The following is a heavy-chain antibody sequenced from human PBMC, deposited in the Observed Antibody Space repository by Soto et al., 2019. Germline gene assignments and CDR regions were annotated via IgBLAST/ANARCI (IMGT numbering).Heavy chain of an antibody. CDR1: GYTFTGYY. V-gene: IGHV1-2*04. J-gene: IGHJ4*02. CDR3: AITWRAAAGTGYDY. D-gene: IGHD6-13*01. CDR2: INPNSGGT. Sequence: ASVKVSCKASGYTFTGYYIHWVRQAPGQGLEWMGWINPNSGGTNYAQKFQGWVTMTRDTSISTAYMELSRLRSDDTAVYYCAITWRAAAGTGYDYWGQGTLVTVSS.